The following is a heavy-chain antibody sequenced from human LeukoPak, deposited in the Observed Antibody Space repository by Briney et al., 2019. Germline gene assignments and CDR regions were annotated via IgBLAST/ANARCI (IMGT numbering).Heavy chain of an antibody. V-gene: IGHV3-30*02. Sequence: SGGSLRLSCAASGFTFSSYGMHWVRQAPGKGLEWVAFIRYDGSNKYYADSVKGRFTISRDNSKNTLYLQMNSLRAEDTAVYYCAKGNIAVAGTEYYFDYWGQGTLVTVSS. CDR2: IRYDGSNK. D-gene: IGHD6-19*01. CDR3: AKGNIAVAGTEYYFDY. CDR1: GFTFSSYG. J-gene: IGHJ4*02.